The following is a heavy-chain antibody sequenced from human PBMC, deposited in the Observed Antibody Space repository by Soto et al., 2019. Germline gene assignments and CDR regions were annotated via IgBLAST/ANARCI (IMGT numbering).Heavy chain of an antibody. J-gene: IGHJ6*02. CDR3: AIDSTYYDFWSGYNNNPYYYGMDV. CDR2: IYYSGST. D-gene: IGHD3-3*01. CDR1: GGSISSYY. V-gene: IGHV4-59*01. Sequence: PSETLFLTCTVSGGSISSYYWSWIRQPPGKGLEWIGYIYYSGSTNYNPSLKSRVTISVDTSKNQFSLKLSSVTAADTAVYYCAIDSTYYDFWSGYNNNPYYYGMDVWGQGTTVTVSS.